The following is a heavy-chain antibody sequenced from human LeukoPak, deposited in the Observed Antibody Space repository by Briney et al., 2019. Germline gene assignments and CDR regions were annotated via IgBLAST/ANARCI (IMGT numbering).Heavy chain of an antibody. CDR2: ITSSNNYI. Sequence: AGGSLRLSCAASGFTFSSYAMSWVRQAPRKGLEWVSSITSSNNYIYYGDSVKGRFTISRDDAKNSLFLQMNSLRAEDTATYYCARGEFGDYYYFYMDVWGKGTTVTVSS. J-gene: IGHJ6*03. V-gene: IGHV3-21*01. CDR1: GFTFSSYA. D-gene: IGHD2/OR15-2a*01. CDR3: ARGEFGDYYYFYMDV.